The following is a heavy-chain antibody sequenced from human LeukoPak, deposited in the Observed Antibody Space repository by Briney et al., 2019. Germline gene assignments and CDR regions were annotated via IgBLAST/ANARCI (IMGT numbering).Heavy chain of an antibody. CDR3: ARGNAYNWRFDF. J-gene: IGHJ4*02. V-gene: IGHV4-59*01. Sequence: SETLSLTCSVSGGSISSYYWNWIRQTPGKGLQWIGYTHYSGSTNYNPSLKSRVSISVDTSKNQLSLKLSSVTAADTALYYCARGNAYNWRFDFWGQGTLVTVSS. CDR1: GGSISSYY. D-gene: IGHD1-1*01. CDR2: THYSGST.